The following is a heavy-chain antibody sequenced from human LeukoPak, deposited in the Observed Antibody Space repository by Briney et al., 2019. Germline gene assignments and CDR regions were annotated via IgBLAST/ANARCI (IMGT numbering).Heavy chain of an antibody. CDR2: MNPNSGRT. CDR3: ARTPEWYYGSGSHFDY. V-gene: IGHV1-8*01. Sequence: GASVKVSCKASGYTLTSYDINWLRQATGQGLEWMGWMNPNSGRTGYAQNFQGRITITRNTSISTAYMELSSLRSEDTAVYYCARTPEWYYGSGSHFDYWGQGTLVTVSS. CDR1: GYTLTSYD. D-gene: IGHD3-10*01. J-gene: IGHJ4*02.